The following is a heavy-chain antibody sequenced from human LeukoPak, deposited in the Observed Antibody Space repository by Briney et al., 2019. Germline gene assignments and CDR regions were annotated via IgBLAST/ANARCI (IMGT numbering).Heavy chain of an antibody. CDR1: GLTFSSYW. CDR3: ARAPSEIGGYYPEYFRH. CDR2: IKQDGSEK. V-gene: IGHV3-7*01. Sequence: GGSLRLSCAASGLTFSSYWMSWVRQAPGKGLEWVANIKQDGSEKYYVDSVKGRFTISRDNAKNSLHLQMNSLRAEDTGVYYCARAPSEIGGYYPEYFRHWGQGTLVTVSS. D-gene: IGHD3-22*01. J-gene: IGHJ1*01.